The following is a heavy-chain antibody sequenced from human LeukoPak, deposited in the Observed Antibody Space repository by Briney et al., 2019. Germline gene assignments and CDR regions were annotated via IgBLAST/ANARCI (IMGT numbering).Heavy chain of an antibody. Sequence: GGSLRLSCAASGFTFSSYSMNWVRQAPGKGLEWVSSISSSSSYIYYADSVKGRFTISRDNAKNSLYLQMNSLRDEDTAVYYCARDLGSGSFSSWFDPWGQGTLVTVSS. CDR1: GFTFSSYS. D-gene: IGHD3-10*01. J-gene: IGHJ5*02. CDR2: ISSSSSYI. V-gene: IGHV3-21*01. CDR3: ARDLGSGSFSSWFDP.